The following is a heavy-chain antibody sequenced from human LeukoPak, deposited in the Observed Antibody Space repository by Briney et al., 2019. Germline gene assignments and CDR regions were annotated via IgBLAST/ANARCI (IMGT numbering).Heavy chain of an antibody. J-gene: IGHJ5*02. V-gene: IGHV4-38-2*02. CDR2: IYHTGAT. CDR3: ARDLGLTISDNWFDP. CDR1: GYSISSGYF. D-gene: IGHD3-9*01. Sequence: KPSETLSLTCAVSGYSISSGYFWVWIRQPPGKGLEWIGSIYHTGATYYNPSLRSPVTISVDTSKNQFSLEVNSVTAADTAVYYCARDLGLTISDNWFDPWGQGTLVTVSS.